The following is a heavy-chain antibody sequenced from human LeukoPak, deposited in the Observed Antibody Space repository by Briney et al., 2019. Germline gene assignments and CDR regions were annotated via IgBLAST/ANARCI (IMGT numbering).Heavy chain of an antibody. V-gene: IGHV4-39*07. CDR1: GGSLSSINHY. J-gene: IGHJ6*02. D-gene: IGHD5-12*01. CDR2: INHSGST. Sequence: KPSETLSLTCSLSGGSLSSINHYWAWIRQPPGKGLEWIGEINHSGSTNYNPSLKSRVTISVDTSKNQFSLKLSSVTAADTAVYYCARVLNKANSGPPRCYGMDVWGQGTTVTVSS. CDR3: ARVLNKANSGPPRCYGMDV.